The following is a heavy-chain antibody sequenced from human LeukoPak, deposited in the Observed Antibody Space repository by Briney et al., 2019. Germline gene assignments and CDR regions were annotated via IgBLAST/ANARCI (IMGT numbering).Heavy chain of an antibody. D-gene: IGHD3-22*01. CDR2: IRYDGSNK. Sequence: PGGSLRLSCAASGFTFSSYGMHWVRQAPGKGLEWVAFIRYDGSNKYYADSVKGRFTISRDNSKNTLYLQMNSLRAEDTAVYYCARENYYDSSGYYYYYGMDVWGQGTTVTVSS. CDR3: ARENYYDSSGYYYYYGMDV. CDR1: GFTFSSYG. J-gene: IGHJ6*02. V-gene: IGHV3-30*02.